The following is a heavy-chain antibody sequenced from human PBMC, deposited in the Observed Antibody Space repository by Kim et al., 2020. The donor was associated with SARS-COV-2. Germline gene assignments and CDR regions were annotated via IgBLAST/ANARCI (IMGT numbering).Heavy chain of an antibody. D-gene: IGHD6-19*01. CDR2: ISGSGGST. CDR3: AKDLYIKQWRHRTRYDDY. V-gene: IGHV3-23*01. CDR1: GFTFSSYA. Sequence: GGSLRLSCAASGFTFSSYAMSWVRQAPGKGLEWVSAISGSGGSTYYADSVKGRFTISRDNSKNTLYLQMNSLRAEDTAVYYCAKDLYIKQWRHRTRYDDYWGQGTLVTVSS. J-gene: IGHJ4*02.